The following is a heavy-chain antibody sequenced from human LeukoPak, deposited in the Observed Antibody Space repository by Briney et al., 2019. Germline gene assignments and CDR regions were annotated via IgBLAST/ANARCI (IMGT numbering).Heavy chain of an antibody. CDR3: ARHRLSYYDSSGSLYYFDY. Sequence: SETLSLTCTVSGGSISSYYWSWIRQPPGKGLEWIGYIYSSGNTNYNPSLKSRVTISVDTSKDQFSLKLSSVTAADTAVYYCARHRLSYYDSSGSLYYFDYWGQGTLVTVSS. D-gene: IGHD3-22*01. CDR1: GGSISSYY. V-gene: IGHV4-59*08. CDR2: IYSSGNT. J-gene: IGHJ4*02.